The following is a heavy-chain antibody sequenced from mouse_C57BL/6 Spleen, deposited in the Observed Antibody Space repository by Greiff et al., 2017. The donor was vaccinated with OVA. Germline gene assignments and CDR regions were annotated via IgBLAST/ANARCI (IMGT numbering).Heavy chain of an antibody. CDR3: AREERDYYYGSRSDY. Sequence: QVQLQQPGAELVKPGASVKLSCKASGYTFTSYWMQWVKQRPGQGLEWIGEIDPSDSYTNYNQKFKGKATLTVETSSSTAYMQLSSLTSEDSAVYYCAREERDYYYGSRSDYWGQGTTLTVSS. CDR1: GYTFTSYW. D-gene: IGHD1-1*01. CDR2: IDPSDSYT. V-gene: IGHV1-50*01. J-gene: IGHJ2*01.